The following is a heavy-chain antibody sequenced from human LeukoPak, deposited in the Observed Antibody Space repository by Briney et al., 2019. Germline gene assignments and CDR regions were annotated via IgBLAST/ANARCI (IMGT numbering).Heavy chain of an antibody. CDR3: ARDRAGLHSSSWYLLYYFDY. D-gene: IGHD6-13*01. V-gene: IGHV1-18*01. Sequence: GASVKVSCKASGYTFTSYGISWVQQAPGQGLEWMGWISAYNGNTNYAQKLQGRVTMTTDTSTSTAYMELRSLRSDDTAVYYCARDRAGLHSSSWYLLYYFDYWGQGTLVTVSS. CDR2: ISAYNGNT. J-gene: IGHJ4*02. CDR1: GYTFTSYG.